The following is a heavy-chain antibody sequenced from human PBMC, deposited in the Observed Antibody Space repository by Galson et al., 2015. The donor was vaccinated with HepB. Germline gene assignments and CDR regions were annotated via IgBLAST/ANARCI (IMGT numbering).Heavy chain of an antibody. V-gene: IGHV3-23*01. CDR3: AKFGDFWSGYYFFVDV. CDR1: GFTFAGFA. Sequence: SLRLSCAASGFTFAGFAMSWVRQAPGKGLEWVSTISATGDNTYYADSVKGRFTISRDNSKNTLYLQMDSLRAEDTAVYYCAKFGDFWSGYYFFVDVWGKGTTVTVSS. D-gene: IGHD3-3*01. J-gene: IGHJ6*04. CDR2: ISATGDNT.